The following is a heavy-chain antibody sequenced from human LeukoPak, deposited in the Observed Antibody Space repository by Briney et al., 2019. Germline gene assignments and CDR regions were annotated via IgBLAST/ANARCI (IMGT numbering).Heavy chain of an antibody. Sequence: ASVKVSCKASGYTFTGYYMHWVRQAPGQGLEWMGWINPNSGGTNYAQKFQGRVTMTRDTSISTAYMELNRLRSDDTAVYYCARGPNWNDVGYFDYWGQGTLVTVSS. V-gene: IGHV1-2*02. CDR2: INPNSGGT. J-gene: IGHJ4*02. CDR1: GYTFTGYY. D-gene: IGHD1-1*01. CDR3: ARGPNWNDVGYFDY.